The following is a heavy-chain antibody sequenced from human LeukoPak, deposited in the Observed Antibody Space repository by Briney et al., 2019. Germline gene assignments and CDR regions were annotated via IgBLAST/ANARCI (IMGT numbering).Heavy chain of an antibody. CDR3: ARSRGIGSSSEFDY. J-gene: IGHJ4*02. Sequence: PGGSLRLSCAASGFTFDDYAMHWVRQAPGKGLEWVSLISWDGGSTYYADSVEGRFTISRDNSKNSLYLQMNSLRAEDTALYYCARSRGIGSSSEFDYWGQGTLVTVSS. V-gene: IGHV3-43D*03. CDR2: ISWDGGST. CDR1: GFTFDDYA. D-gene: IGHD6-6*01.